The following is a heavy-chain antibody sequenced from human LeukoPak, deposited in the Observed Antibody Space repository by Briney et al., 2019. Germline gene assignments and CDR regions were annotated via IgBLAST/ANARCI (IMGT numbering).Heavy chain of an antibody. D-gene: IGHD3-22*01. CDR3: AKDMGVLGYYDSSGYYHIGFDY. J-gene: IGHJ4*02. V-gene: IGHV3-20*04. Sequence: GGSLRLSCAASGYTFGDYGMSWVRQVPGKGLEWVSGTNRRGDITGYADFVKGRFTISRDNSKNSLYLQMNSLRAEDTALYYCAKDMGVLGYYDSSGYYHIGFDYWGQGTLVTVSS. CDR1: GYTFGDYG. CDR2: TNRRGDIT.